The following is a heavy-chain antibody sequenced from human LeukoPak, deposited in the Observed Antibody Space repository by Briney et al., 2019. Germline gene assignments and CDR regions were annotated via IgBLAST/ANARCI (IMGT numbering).Heavy chain of an antibody. J-gene: IGHJ5*02. D-gene: IGHD3-3*01. Sequence: PGGSLRLSCAASGFIVFNNYMAWVRQAPGKGLEWVSVIHTGGTTNYADSVKGRFTISRDNSKNTLYLQMDSLRAEDTAVYYCARDLDFWSGYLHPWGQGTLVTVSS. CDR1: GFIVFNNY. CDR2: IHTGGTT. V-gene: IGHV3-66*01. CDR3: ARDLDFWSGYLHP.